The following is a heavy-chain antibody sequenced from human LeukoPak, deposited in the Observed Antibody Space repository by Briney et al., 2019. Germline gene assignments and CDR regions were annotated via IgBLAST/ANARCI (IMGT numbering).Heavy chain of an antibody. CDR2: INPAGGST. CDR1: GYTFTSYY. D-gene: IGHD3-22*01. J-gene: IGHJ4*02. CDR3: ARGRGVHDSHTYDYFDY. V-gene: IGHV1-46*01. Sequence: ASVKVSCKASGYTFTSYYIHWVRQAPGQGLEWMGIINPAGGSTNYAQKFQGSRLTLTRDTSTSTVYMELCSLRSEDTAVYYCARGRGVHDSHTYDYFDYWGQGSLVTVSS.